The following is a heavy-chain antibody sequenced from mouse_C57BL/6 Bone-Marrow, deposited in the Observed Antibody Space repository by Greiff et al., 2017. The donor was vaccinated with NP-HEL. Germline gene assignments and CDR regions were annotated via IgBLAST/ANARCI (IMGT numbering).Heavy chain of an antibody. CDR1: GFSLTSYG. CDR2: IWGVGST. J-gene: IGHJ3*01. D-gene: IGHD2-10*02. CDR3: ATGYGRRFAY. Sequence: VKLMESGPGLVAPSQSLSITCTVSGFSLTSYGVDWVRQSPGKGLEWLGVIWGVGSTNYNSALKSRLSISKDNSKSQVFLKMNSLQTDDTAMYYCATGYGRRFAYWGQGTLVTVSA. V-gene: IGHV2-6*01.